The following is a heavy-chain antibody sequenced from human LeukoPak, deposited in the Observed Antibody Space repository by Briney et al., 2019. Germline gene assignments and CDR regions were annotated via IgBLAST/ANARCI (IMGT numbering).Heavy chain of an antibody. J-gene: IGHJ4*02. CDR1: GGSISSYY. D-gene: IGHD1-26*01. CDR3: ARGYSGTYGRFDF. V-gene: IGHV4-59*01. Sequence: SETLSLTCTVSGGSISSYYWSWIRQPPGKGLEWIGYIYYSGSTSYNPSLKSRVTISVDTSKNQFSLKLSSVTAADTAVYYCARGYSGTYGRFDFWGQGTLVTVSS. CDR2: IYYSGST.